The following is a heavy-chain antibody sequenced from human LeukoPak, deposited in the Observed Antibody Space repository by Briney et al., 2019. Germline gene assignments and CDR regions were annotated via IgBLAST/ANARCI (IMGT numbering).Heavy chain of an antibody. D-gene: IGHD5-12*01. Sequence: SVKVSCKASGGTFSSYAISWVRQAPGQGLEWMGGIIPIFGTANYAQKFQGRVTITADESTSTAYMELSSLRSEDTAVYYCTRNSGYDLYYFDYWGQGTLVTVSS. CDR1: GGTFSSYA. J-gene: IGHJ4*02. CDR2: IIPIFGTA. V-gene: IGHV1-69*13. CDR3: TRNSGYDLYYFDY.